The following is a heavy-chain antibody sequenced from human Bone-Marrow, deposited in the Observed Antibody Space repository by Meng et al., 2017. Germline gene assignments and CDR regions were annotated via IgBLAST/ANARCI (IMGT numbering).Heavy chain of an antibody. Sequence: SETLSLTCTVSGGSISSYYWSWIRQPAGKGLEWIGRIYTSGSTNYNPSLKSRVTFSADTSKNQFSLNLLSVTAADTAVYYCARGTIHVGFPPYFDNWSQGTLVTVSS. CDR1: GGSISSYY. CDR3: ARGTIHVGFPPYFDN. V-gene: IGHV4-4*07. CDR2: IYTSGST. D-gene: IGHD1-1*01. J-gene: IGHJ4*02.